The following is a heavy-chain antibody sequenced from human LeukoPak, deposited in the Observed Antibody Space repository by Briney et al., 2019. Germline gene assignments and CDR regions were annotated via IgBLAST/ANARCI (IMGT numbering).Heavy chain of an antibody. CDR1: GGSISSGSYY. CDR2: IYTSGST. CDR3: ARVRYYYDSSGFNWFDP. V-gene: IGHV4-61*02. J-gene: IGHJ5*02. Sequence: SETLSLTCTVSGGSISSGSYYWSWIRQPAGKGLEWIGRIYTSGSTSYNPSLKSRVTISVDTSKNQFSLKLSSVTAAHTAVYYCARVRYYYDSSGFNWFDPWGQGTLVTVSS. D-gene: IGHD3-22*01.